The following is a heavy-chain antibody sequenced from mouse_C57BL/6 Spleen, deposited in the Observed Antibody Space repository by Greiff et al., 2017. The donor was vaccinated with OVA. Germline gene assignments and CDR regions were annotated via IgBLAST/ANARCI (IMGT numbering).Heavy chain of an antibody. V-gene: IGHV5-4*01. CDR1: GFTFSSYA. D-gene: IGHD2-14*01. J-gene: IGHJ1*03. Sequence: EVKLVESGGGLVKPGGSLKLSCAASGFTFSSYAMSWVRQTPEKRLEWVATISAGGSYTYYPDNVKGRFTISRDNAKNNLYLQMSQLKAEDTAMYDCARDVYDRCYFDVWGTGTTVTVSS. CDR2: ISAGGSYT. CDR3: ARDVYDRCYFDV.